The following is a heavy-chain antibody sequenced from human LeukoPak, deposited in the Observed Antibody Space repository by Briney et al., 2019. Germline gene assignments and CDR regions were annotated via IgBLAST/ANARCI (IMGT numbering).Heavy chain of an antibody. CDR2: INPNSGGT. D-gene: IGHD3-3*01. CDR1: GYTFTGYY. Sequence: ASVKVSCKASGYTFTGYYMHWVRQTPGQGLEWMGWINPNSGGTNYAQKFQGRVTMTRDTSISTAYMELSRLRSDDTAVYYCATKTPWSGPSAAGYWGHGTLVTVSS. J-gene: IGHJ4*01. CDR3: ATKTPWSGPSAAGY. V-gene: IGHV1-2*02.